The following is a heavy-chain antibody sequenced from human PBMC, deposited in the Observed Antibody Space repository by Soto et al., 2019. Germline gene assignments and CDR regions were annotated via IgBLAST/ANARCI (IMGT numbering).Heavy chain of an antibody. CDR1: DVYINNHY. CDR3: ARANWFFDY. Sequence: PSETLSVTCTVADVYINNHYGIWIRQPPGQGLEWIGYIYYSGSTNYNPSLKSRVTMSVDTSKNQFSLKLSSLTAADTAIYYCARANWFFDYWGQGTLVTVSS. D-gene: IGHD7-27*01. CDR2: IYYSGST. V-gene: IGHV4-59*11. J-gene: IGHJ4*02.